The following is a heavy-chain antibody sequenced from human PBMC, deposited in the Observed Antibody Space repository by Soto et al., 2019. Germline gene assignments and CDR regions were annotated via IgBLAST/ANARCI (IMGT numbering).Heavy chain of an antibody. CDR3: AKRRGAGGHFDY. V-gene: IGHV3-23*01. CDR1: GFTFSRYA. D-gene: IGHD2-15*01. J-gene: IGHJ4*02. Sequence: DVQLLESGGGLVQPEGSLRLSCAASGFTFSRYAMGWVRQGPGKGLEWVAVVSIGGSTQYADSVRGRLTISRDNSKNTLSLQMNSLTAEDTAVYFCAKRRGAGGHFDYWGQGALVTVSS. CDR2: VSIGGST.